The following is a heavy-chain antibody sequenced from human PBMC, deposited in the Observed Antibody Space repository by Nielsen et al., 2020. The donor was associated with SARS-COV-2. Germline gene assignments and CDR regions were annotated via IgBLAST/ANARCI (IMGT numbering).Heavy chain of an antibody. CDR3: ARKSEVAGADAFDI. V-gene: IGHV3-11*03. J-gene: IGHJ3*02. CDR2: ISSSSSYT. Sequence: GGSLRLSCAASGFTFSDYYMSWIRQAPGKGLEWVSYISSSSSYTNYADSVKGRFTISRDNAKNSLYLQMNSLRAEDTAVYYCARKSEVAGADAFDIWGQGTMVTVSS. D-gene: IGHD6-19*01. CDR1: GFTFSDYY.